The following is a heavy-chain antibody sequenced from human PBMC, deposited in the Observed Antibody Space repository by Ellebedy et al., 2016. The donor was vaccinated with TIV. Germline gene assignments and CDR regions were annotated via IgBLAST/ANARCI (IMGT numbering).Heavy chain of an antibody. D-gene: IGHD3-10*01. Sequence: GGSLRLSCAASGFTFSNYWMIWIRQAPGKGPEWISAIVGSGERTFYADSVKGRFTISRDNSKNRLYLQMNSLKVEDTATYYCANVGGSGSYYNGYWGLGTLVTVSS. V-gene: IGHV3-23*01. CDR3: ANVGGSGSYYNGY. CDR1: GFTFSNYW. CDR2: IVGSGERT. J-gene: IGHJ4*02.